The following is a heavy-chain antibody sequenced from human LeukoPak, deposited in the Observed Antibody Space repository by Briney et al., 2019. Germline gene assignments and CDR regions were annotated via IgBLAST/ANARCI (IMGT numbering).Heavy chain of an antibody. CDR1: GFTFCSYS. J-gene: IGHJ5*02. D-gene: IGHD1-26*01. Sequence: GGSLRLSCAASGFTFCSYSMNWVRQAPGKGMEWVSYISSSSSTIYYADSVRGRFTISRDNAKNSLYLRMNSLRAEDTAMYYCAREGSAFDPWGQGTLVTVSS. CDR2: ISSSSSTI. CDR3: AREGSAFDP. V-gene: IGHV3-48*01.